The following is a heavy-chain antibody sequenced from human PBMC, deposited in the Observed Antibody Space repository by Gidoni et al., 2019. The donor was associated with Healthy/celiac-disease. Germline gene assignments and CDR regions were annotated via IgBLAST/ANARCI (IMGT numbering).Heavy chain of an antibody. D-gene: IGHD2-15*01. CDR1: GFTFSSYA. CDR3: AREAAVVVPLGY. CDR2: ISYDGSNK. V-gene: IGHV3-30-3*01. Sequence: QVQLVESGGGVVQPGRSLRLSCAASGFTFSSYAMHWVRQAPGKGLEWVAVISYDGSNKYYADSVKGRFTISRDNSKNTLYLQMNSLRAEDTAVYYCAREAAVVVPLGYWGQGTLVTVSS. J-gene: IGHJ4*02.